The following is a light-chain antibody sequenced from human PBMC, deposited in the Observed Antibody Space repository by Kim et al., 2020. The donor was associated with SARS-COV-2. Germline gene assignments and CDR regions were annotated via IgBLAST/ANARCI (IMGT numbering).Light chain of an antibody. CDR1: QSISSY. J-gene: IGKJ1*01. Sequence: ASVGDRVIITCRASQSISSYLNWYQQKPGKAPKLLIYAASTLQSGVPSRFSGSGSGTDVTLTISSLQPEDFATYYCQQSYSNPRTFGQGTKVDIK. V-gene: IGKV1-39*01. CDR2: AAS. CDR3: QQSYSNPRT.